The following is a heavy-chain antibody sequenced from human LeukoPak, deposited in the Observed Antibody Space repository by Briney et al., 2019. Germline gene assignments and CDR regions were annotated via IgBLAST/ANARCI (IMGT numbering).Heavy chain of an antibody. CDR1: GFTFSNYG. D-gene: IGHD3-3*01. J-gene: IGHJ1*01. Sequence: GGSLRLSCAASGFTFSNYGAHWVRQAPGKGLEWVAVISYDGSHDYYADSVKGRFTISRDNSKNTLYLQMNTLRTEDTAVYYCATWSGYYHMGGDEYFQHWSQGTQVTVSS. CDR2: ISYDGSHD. V-gene: IGHV3-30*03. CDR3: ATWSGYYHMGGDEYFQH.